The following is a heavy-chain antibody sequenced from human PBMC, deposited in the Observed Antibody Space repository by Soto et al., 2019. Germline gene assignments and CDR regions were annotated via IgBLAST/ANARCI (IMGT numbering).Heavy chain of an antibody. CDR1: GFPFSGYA. CDR2: ISGSGEST. D-gene: IGHD3-22*01. Sequence: EVQLLESGGGLVQHGGSLSLSCAASGFPFSGYAMSWVRRAPGKGPEWVSSISGSGESTHYADSVKGRSTMSRDNPTNALYLQMNSLRAEDTAVYYCAKEGAGYYDSSPYDSWGQGSLVTVSS. V-gene: IGHV3-23*01. CDR3: AKEGAGYYDSSPYDS. J-gene: IGHJ5*01.